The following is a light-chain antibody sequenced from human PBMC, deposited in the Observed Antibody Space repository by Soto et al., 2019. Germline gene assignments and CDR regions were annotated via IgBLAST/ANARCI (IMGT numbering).Light chain of an antibody. CDR1: SSNIGSNT. Sequence: QSLLTQPPSASGTPGQRVTISCSGSSSNIGSNTVNWYQQLPGTAPKLLIYSNNQRPSGVPDRFSGSKSGTSASLAISGLQSEDEADYHCAAWDDSLNGVVFGGGTKLTVL. V-gene: IGLV1-44*01. CDR3: AAWDDSLNGVV. J-gene: IGLJ2*01. CDR2: SNN.